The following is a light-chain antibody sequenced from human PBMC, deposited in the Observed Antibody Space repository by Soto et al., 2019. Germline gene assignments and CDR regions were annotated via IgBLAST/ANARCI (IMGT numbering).Light chain of an antibody. J-gene: IGKJ1*01. V-gene: IGKV1-39*01. CDR1: QSVRSY. CDR3: QQTYSAPPWT. CDR2: TTT. Sequence: DIQMTQSPSSLSASVGDTITITCRASQSVRSYLNLYQQKPGKAPDLLIYTTTSLQSEVPSRFSGSGSDTHFTLTITSLQPEDFATYFCQQTYSAPPWTFGPGTKVDIK.